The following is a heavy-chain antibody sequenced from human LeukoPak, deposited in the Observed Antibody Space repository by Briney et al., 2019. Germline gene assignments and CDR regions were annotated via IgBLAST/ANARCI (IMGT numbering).Heavy chain of an antibody. CDR1: GFTFSSYD. CDR2: IGTAGDT. Sequence: PGGSLRLSCAASGFTFSSYDMHWVRQATGKGLEWVSAIGTAGDTYYPGSVKGRFTISRENAKNSLYLQMNSLRAGDTAVYYCARGHVRGSSSWEPPDYWGQGTLVTVSS. V-gene: IGHV3-13*01. J-gene: IGHJ4*02. D-gene: IGHD6-13*01. CDR3: ARGHVRGSSSWEPPDY.